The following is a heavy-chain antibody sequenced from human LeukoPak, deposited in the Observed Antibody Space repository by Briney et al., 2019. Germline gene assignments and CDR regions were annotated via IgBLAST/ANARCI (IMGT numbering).Heavy chain of an antibody. CDR3: ASSPGTTILGYFDY. V-gene: IGHV1-2*02. J-gene: IGHJ4*02. CDR2: INPNSGGT. CDR1: GYTFTGYY. Sequence: ASVKVSCKASGYTFTGYYMHWVRQAPGQGLERMGWINPNSGGTNYAQKFQGRVTMTRDTSISTAYMELSRLRSDDTAVYYCASSPGTTILGYFDYWGQGTLVTVSS. D-gene: IGHD1-1*01.